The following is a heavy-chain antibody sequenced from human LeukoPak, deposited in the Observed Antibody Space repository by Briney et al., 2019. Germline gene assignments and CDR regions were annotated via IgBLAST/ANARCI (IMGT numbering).Heavy chain of an antibody. D-gene: IGHD3-10*01. CDR1: GFTVSSNY. CDR3: AGGSGSYLDY. V-gene: IGHV3-11*04. Sequence: GGSLRLSCAASGFTVSSNYMSWVRQAPGKGLEWVSYISSSGSTIYYADSVKGRFTISRDNAKNSLYLQMNSLRAEDTAVYYCAGGSGSYLDYWGQGTLVTVSS. J-gene: IGHJ4*02. CDR2: ISSSGSTI.